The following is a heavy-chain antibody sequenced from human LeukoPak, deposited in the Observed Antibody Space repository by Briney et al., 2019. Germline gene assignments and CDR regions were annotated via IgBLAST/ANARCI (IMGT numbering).Heavy chain of an antibody. V-gene: IGHV1-46*01. CDR2: INPSGGST. D-gene: IGHD3-10*01. CDR1: GYTFTSYY. J-gene: IGHJ4*02. Sequence: ASVKVSCKASGYTFTSYYMHWVRQAPGQGLEWMGIINPSGGSTSYAQKFQVRVTMTRDTSTSTVYMELSSLRSEDTAVYYCATLWFGELDVSQVDYWGQGTLVTVSS. CDR3: ATLWFGELDVSQVDY.